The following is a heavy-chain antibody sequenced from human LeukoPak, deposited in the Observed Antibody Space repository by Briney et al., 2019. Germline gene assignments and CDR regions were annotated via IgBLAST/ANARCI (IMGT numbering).Heavy chain of an antibody. CDR1: GYXFTNYW. CDR3: ARSYDSSGYSDS. CDR2: IYPGDSDT. D-gene: IGHD3-22*01. V-gene: IGHV5-51*01. J-gene: IGHJ4*02. Sequence: GESLKISCKGSGYXFTNYWIGWVRQMPGKGLEWRGLIYPGDSDTRYGPSFQGQVTISADKSISTAYVQWSRLKASDTAMYYCARSYDSSGYSDSWGQGTLVTVSS.